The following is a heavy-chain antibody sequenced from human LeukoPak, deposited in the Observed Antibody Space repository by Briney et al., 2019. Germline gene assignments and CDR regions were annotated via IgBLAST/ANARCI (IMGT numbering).Heavy chain of an antibody. Sequence: SETLSLTCTVSGGSISSYYWSWIRQPAGKGLEWIGRIYTSGSTNYNPSLESRVTMSVDTSKNQFSLKLSSVTAADTAVYYCARLRVGAPTTTRDNWFDPWGQGTLVTVSS. V-gene: IGHV4-4*07. J-gene: IGHJ5*02. CDR3: ARLRVGAPTTTRDNWFDP. D-gene: IGHD1-26*01. CDR1: GGSISSYY. CDR2: IYTSGST.